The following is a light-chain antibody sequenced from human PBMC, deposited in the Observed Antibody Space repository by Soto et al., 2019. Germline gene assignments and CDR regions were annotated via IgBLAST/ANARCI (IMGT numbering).Light chain of an antibody. J-gene: IGKJ1*01. Sequence: EIVLTQSPGTLSLSPGERATLSCRASLSITSNFLAWYQQKPGQAPRLLLYDASNRATGIPDRFSGSGSGTDLSLTISRLEPEDFGVYYCQQYGSSVWTFGQGTRVEIK. CDR1: LSITSNF. CDR2: DAS. CDR3: QQYGSSVWT. V-gene: IGKV3-20*01.